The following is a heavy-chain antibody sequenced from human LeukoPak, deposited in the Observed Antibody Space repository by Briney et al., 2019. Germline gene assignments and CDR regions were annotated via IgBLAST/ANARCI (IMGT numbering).Heavy chain of an antibody. J-gene: IGHJ4*02. CDR2: ISGSGGST. Sequence: PGGSLRLSCAASGFTFSSYAMSWVRQAPGKGLKWVSAISGSGGSTYYADSVKGRFTISRDNSKNTLYLQMNSLRAEDTAVYYCAKGAIVLMVYAPLDYWGQGTLVTVSS. CDR3: AKGAIVLMVYAPLDY. D-gene: IGHD2-8*01. CDR1: GFTFSSYA. V-gene: IGHV3-23*01.